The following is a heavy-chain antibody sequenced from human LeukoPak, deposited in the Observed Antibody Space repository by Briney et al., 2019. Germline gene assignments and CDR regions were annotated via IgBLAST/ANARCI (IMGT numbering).Heavy chain of an antibody. V-gene: IGHV4-59*01. CDR3: ASLTTADAFDI. D-gene: IGHD3-22*01. CDR1: GGSISSYY. J-gene: IGHJ3*02. Sequence: SETLSLTCTVSGGSISSYYWSWIRQPPGKGLEWIGYIYGSGSTNYNPSLKGRVTISVDTSKNQFSLKVSSVTAADTAVYYCASLTTADAFDIWGQGTMVTVSS. CDR2: IYGSGST.